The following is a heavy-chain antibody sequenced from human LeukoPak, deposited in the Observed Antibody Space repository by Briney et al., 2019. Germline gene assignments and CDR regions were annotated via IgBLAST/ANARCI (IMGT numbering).Heavy chain of an antibody. J-gene: IGHJ4*02. CDR1: GFTFSTYS. Sequence: PGGSLRLSCAASGFTFSTYSMNWVRQAPGKGLEWVSYISSGSRYIYYADSLKGRFTISRDDAESSLYLQMNNLGAEDTAVYYCARARPIDYWGQGALVTVSS. CDR3: ARARPIDY. V-gene: IGHV3-21*01. D-gene: IGHD6-6*01. CDR2: ISSGSRYI.